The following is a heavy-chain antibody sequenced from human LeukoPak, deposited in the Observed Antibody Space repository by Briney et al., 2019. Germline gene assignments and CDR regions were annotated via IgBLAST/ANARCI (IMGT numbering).Heavy chain of an antibody. V-gene: IGHV4-4*02. J-gene: IGHJ4*02. CDR1: GGSITTTNF. D-gene: IGHD3-16*01. CDR3: TRENAALSPFGY. CDR2: VSLRGLS. Sequence: SETLSLTCGVSGGSITTTNFWSWVRQTPGQGLEWIGEVSLRGLSDYNPSLRGRVTMSLDTSKNHLSLKLTSVTAADTAVYYCTRENAALSPFGYWGQGTLVTV.